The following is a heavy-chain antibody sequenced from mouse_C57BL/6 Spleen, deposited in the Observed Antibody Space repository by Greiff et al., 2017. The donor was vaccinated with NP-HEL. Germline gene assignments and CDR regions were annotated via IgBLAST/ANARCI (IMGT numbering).Heavy chain of an antibody. D-gene: IGHD1-1*01. CDR2: FYPGSGST. V-gene: IGHV1-55*01. Sequence: QVQLQQPGAELVKPGASVKMSCKASGYTFTSYWITWVKQRPGQGLEWIGDFYPGSGSTNYNEKFKSKATLTVDTSSSTAYMQLSSLTSEDSAVYYCARNYYGSGYFDVWGTGTTVTVSS. J-gene: IGHJ1*03. CDR3: ARNYYGSGYFDV. CDR1: GYTFTSYW.